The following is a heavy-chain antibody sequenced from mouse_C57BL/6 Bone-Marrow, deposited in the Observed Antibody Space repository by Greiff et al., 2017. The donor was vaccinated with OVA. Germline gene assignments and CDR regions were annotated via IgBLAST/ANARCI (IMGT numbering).Heavy chain of an antibody. Sequence: QVQLQQPGAELVKPGASVQLSCKASGYTFTSYWMHWVKQRPGPGLEWIGLLHPNSGSTYSTEKFKSKATLTVDKSSSTAYMQLSSLTSEDSAVDDWARGSGSGYAGAYWGQGTLGTVSA. CDR2: LHPNSGST. J-gene: IGHJ3*01. CDR3: ARGSGSGYAGAY. CDR1: GYTFTSYW. D-gene: IGHD3-2*02. V-gene: IGHV1-64*01.